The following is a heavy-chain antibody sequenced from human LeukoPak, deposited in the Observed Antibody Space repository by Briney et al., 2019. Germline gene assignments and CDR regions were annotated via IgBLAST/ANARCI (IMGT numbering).Heavy chain of an antibody. Sequence: GGSLRLSCAASGFTFSSYAMHWVRQAPGKGLEWVAVISYDGSNKYYADSVKGRFTISRDNSKNTLYLQMNSPRAEDTAVYYCAASSGWYGTHFDYWGQGTLVTVSS. CDR2: ISYDGSNK. CDR1: GFTFSSYA. J-gene: IGHJ4*02. D-gene: IGHD6-19*01. V-gene: IGHV3-30*04. CDR3: AASSGWYGTHFDY.